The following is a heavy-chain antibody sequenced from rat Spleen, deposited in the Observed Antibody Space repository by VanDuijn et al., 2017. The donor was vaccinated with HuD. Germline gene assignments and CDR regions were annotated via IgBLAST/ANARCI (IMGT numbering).Heavy chain of an antibody. Sequence: EVQLVESGGGLVQPGRSLKLSCAASGLTFSNYNMTWVRQAPTKGLEWVASISPSGGNTYYRDSVKGRFTISRDNAKNTLFLQMDSLRSEDTATYYCARETGYNSYFDYWGQGVMVTVSS. D-gene: IGHD1-4*01. CDR3: ARETGYNSYFDY. J-gene: IGHJ2*01. V-gene: IGHV5-25*01. CDR1: GLTFSNYN. CDR2: ISPSGGNT.